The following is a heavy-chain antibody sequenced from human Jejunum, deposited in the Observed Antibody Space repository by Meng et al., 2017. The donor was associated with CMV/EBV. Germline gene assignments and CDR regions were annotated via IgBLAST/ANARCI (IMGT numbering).Heavy chain of an antibody. J-gene: IGHJ3*02. Sequence: VPGGSVTTNTYYWNWIRQPPGKGLEWIGYIHHSGSTTQNPSLDSRVTMSVDASKNQISLRLRTVTAADTAIYYCARWGVVDAFDIWGQGTMVTVSS. CDR2: IHHSGST. CDR1: GGSVTTNTYY. D-gene: IGHD2-2*01. CDR3: ARWGVVDAFDI. V-gene: IGHV4-61*01.